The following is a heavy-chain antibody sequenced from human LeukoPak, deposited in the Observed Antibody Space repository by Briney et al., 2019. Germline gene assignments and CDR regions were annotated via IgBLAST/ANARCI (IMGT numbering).Heavy chain of an antibody. Sequence: PGGSLRLSCAASGFTFSSYAMGWVRQAPGKGLEWVSAIRGGGGSTYYADSVKGRFTISRDNSKNTLYLQMNSLRAEDTAVYYCAKRLSYSSSWYYFDYWGQGTLVTVSS. D-gene: IGHD6-13*01. J-gene: IGHJ4*02. CDR3: AKRLSYSSSWYYFDY. V-gene: IGHV3-23*01. CDR1: GFTFSSYA. CDR2: IRGGGGST.